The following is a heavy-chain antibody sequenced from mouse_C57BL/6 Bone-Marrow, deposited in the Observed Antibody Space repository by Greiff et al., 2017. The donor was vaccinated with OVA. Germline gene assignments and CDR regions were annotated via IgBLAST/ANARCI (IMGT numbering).Heavy chain of an antibody. CDR2: IHPNSGST. CDR3: ARWTQLAFDY. Sequence: QVQLQQSGAELVKPGASVKLSCKASGYTFTSYWMHWVKQRPGQGLEWIGMIHPNSGSTNYNEKFKSKATLTVDKSSSTAYMQLSSLTSEDSAVYYCARWTQLAFDYWGQGTTLTVSS. D-gene: IGHD2-12*01. J-gene: IGHJ2*01. CDR1: GYTFTSYW. V-gene: IGHV1-64*01.